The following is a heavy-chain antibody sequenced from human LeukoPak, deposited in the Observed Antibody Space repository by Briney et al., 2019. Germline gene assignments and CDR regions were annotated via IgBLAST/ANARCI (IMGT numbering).Heavy chain of an antibody. Sequence: GGSLRLSCAASGFTFSSHWMSWVRQAPGKGLEWVANIKLDGSEKHYVDSVKGRFTISRDNAKNSLYLQMNSLRAEDTAVYYCARGGGFQHWGQGTLVTVSS. CDR3: ARGGGFQH. CDR1: GFTFSSHW. V-gene: IGHV3-7*01. J-gene: IGHJ1*01. CDR2: IKLDGSEK. D-gene: IGHD3-10*01.